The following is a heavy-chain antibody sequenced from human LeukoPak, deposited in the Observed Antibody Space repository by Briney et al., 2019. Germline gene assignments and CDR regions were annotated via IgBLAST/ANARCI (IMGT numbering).Heavy chain of an antibody. CDR3: AREGGTVAGTRDAFDV. CDR1: GFTFRSYN. CDR2: ISGSTSTI. V-gene: IGHV3-48*04. J-gene: IGHJ3*01. D-gene: IGHD6-19*01. Sequence: GGSLRLSCAASGFTFRSYNMNWVRQAPGKGLEWVSYISGSTSTIYYADSVKGRFTISRDNAKNSLYLQVDSLRAEDTAVYYCAREGGTVAGTRDAFDVWGQGTMVTVSS.